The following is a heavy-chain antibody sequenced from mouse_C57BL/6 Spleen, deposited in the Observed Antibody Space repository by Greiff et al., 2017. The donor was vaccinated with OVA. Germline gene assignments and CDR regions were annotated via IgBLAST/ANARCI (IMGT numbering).Heavy chain of an antibody. CDR3: ARGDGGDY. Sequence: QVQLQQPGAELVRPGSSVKLSCKASGYTFTSYWMDWVKQRPGQGLEWIGNIYPSDSETHYNQKFKDKATLTVDKSSSTAYMQLSSLTSEDSAVYYGARGDGGDYWGQGTTLTVSS. D-gene: IGHD2-3*01. V-gene: IGHV1-61*01. CDR1: GYTFTSYW. CDR2: IYPSDSET. J-gene: IGHJ2*01.